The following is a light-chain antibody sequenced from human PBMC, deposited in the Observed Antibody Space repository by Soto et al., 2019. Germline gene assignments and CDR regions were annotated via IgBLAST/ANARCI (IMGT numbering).Light chain of an antibody. V-gene: IGKV3D-15*01. CDR3: XXXXXSPPRT. J-gene: IGKJ1*01. CDR2: GAS. CDR1: QSVGSD. Sequence: EIVVTQSPATLSVSPGERATLSCRASQSVGSDLAWYQQKPGQAPRLLIYGASSRATGIPDRFSGSGSGTDFTLTISSLQPDDFAVYYXXXXXXSPPRTFGQGTKVDIK.